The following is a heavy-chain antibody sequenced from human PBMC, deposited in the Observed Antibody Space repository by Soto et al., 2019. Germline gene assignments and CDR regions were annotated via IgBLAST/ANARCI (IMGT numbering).Heavy chain of an antibody. J-gene: IGHJ5*02. CDR2: IYYSGST. Sequence: PSETLSLTCTVSGGSISSGDYYWSWIRQPPGKGLEWIGYIYYSGSTYYNPSLKSRVTISVDTSKNQFSLKLSSVTAADTAVYYCARVHVPIWFGEPDWFDPWGQGTLVTVSS. CDR1: GGSISSGDYY. V-gene: IGHV4-30-4*01. D-gene: IGHD3-10*01. CDR3: ARVHVPIWFGEPDWFDP.